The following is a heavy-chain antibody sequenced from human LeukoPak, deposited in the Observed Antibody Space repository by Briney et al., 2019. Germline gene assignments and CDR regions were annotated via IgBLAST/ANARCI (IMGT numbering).Heavy chain of an antibody. V-gene: IGHV3-7*01. CDR2: IRQDGNEK. D-gene: IGHD2-15*01. CDR3: ARDLSGPSFY. J-gene: IGHJ4*02. CDR1: GFTFSNYW. Sequence: GGSLRLSCAASGFTFSNYWMSWFRQAPGKGLEWVANIRQDGNEKYFVDSVKGRFTISRDNAQNSLYLQLNSLRAEDTAVYYCARDLSGPSFYWGQGTLVTVSS.